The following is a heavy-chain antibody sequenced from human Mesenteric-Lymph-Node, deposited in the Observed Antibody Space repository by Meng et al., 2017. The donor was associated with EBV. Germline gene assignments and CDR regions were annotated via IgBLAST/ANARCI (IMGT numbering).Heavy chain of an antibody. D-gene: IGHD4-17*01. CDR3: ARGRDEFGDYGFED. J-gene: IGHJ4*02. CDR1: GDSASSGSHY. CDR2: LYDSGSS. Sequence: QGQLTESGPGLVKASETLSRTCTVSGDSASSGSHYWSWIRQPPGKGLEWIGYLYDSGSSKYNPSLKSRVTISVDTSKNQFSLKLNSVTAADTAVYYCARGRDEFGDYGFEDWGQGTLVTVSS. V-gene: IGHV4-61*01.